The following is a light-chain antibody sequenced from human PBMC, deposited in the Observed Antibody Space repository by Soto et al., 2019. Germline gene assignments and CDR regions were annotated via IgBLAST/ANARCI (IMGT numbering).Light chain of an antibody. V-gene: IGLV3-25*02. Sequence: SYELTQPPSESVSPGQTARITCSGDALPNQYAYWYQQKPGQAPVLVIYKDSERPSGIPERFSGSSSGTTVTLTLSGVQAEDEADYYCQSADNSGTWVFGGGTKVTVL. CDR3: QSADNSGTWV. J-gene: IGLJ3*02. CDR2: KDS. CDR1: ALPNQY.